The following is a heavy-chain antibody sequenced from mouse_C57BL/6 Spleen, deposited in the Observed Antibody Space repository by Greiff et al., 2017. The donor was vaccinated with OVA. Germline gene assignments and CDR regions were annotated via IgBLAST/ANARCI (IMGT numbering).Heavy chain of an antibody. V-gene: IGHV1-42*01. CDR3: ARRRLLRPLYAMDY. Sequence: VQLQQSGPELVKPGASVKISCKASGYSFTGYYMNWVKQSPEKSLEWIGEINPSTGGTTYNQKFKAKATLTVDKSSSTAYMQLKSLTSEDSAVYYCARRRLLRPLYAMDYWGQGTSVTVSS. CDR2: INPSTGGT. D-gene: IGHD2-3*01. J-gene: IGHJ4*01. CDR1: GYSFTGYY.